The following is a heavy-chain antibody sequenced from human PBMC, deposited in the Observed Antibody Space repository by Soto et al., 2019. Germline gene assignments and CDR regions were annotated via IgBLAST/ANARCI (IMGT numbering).Heavy chain of an antibody. CDR1: GFTFNSYA. Sequence: GGSLRLSCAASGFTFNSYAMGWVRQASGKGLEWVSITSGGGGTTYYADSVKGRFAISRDNSKNTLYLEMNSLRAEDTAVYFCAKRYHTTTSCFDYWGQGTLVTVSS. V-gene: IGHV3-23*01. D-gene: IGHD2-2*01. J-gene: IGHJ4*02. CDR3: AKRYHTTTSCFDY. CDR2: TSGGGGTT.